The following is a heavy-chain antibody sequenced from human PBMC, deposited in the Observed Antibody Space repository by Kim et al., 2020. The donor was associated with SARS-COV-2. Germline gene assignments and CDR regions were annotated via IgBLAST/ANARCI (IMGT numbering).Heavy chain of an antibody. Sequence: GGSLRLSCAASGFTFSSYEMNWVRQAPGKGLEWVSYISSSGSTIYYADSVKGRFTISRDNAKNSLYLQMNSLRAEDTAVYYCRGVVTSPFYYFDYWGQGTLVTVSS. CDR1: GFTFSSYE. CDR3: RGVVTSPFYYFDY. J-gene: IGHJ4*02. D-gene: IGHD3-3*01. V-gene: IGHV3-48*03. CDR2: ISSSGSTI.